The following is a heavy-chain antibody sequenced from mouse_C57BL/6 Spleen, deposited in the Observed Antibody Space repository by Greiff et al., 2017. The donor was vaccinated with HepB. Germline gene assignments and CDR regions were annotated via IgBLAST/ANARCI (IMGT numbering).Heavy chain of an antibody. D-gene: IGHD1-1*01. CDR2: ISDGGSYT. V-gene: IGHV5-4*01. CDR1: GFTFSSYA. J-gene: IGHJ2*01. Sequence: EVQLVESGGGLVKPGGSLKLSCAASGFTFSSYAMSWVRQTPEKRLEWVATISDGGSYTYYPDNVKGRFTISRDNAKTNLYLQMSHLKSEDTAMYYCARDPLRSPFDYWGQGTTLTVSS. CDR3: ARDPLRSPFDY.